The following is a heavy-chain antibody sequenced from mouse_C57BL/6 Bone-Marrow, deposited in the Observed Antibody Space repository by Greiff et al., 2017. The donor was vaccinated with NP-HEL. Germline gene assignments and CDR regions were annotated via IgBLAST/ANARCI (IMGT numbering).Heavy chain of an antibody. CDR1: GYTFTNYW. V-gene: IGHV1-63*01. CDR2: IYPGGGYT. CDR3: ARYPELGYYFDY. J-gene: IGHJ2*01. D-gene: IGHD4-1*01. Sequence: VMLVESGAELVRPGTSVKMSCKASGYTFTNYWIGWAKQRPGHGLEWIGDIYPGGGYTNYNEKFKGKATLTADKSSSTAYMQFSSLTSEDSAIYYCARYPELGYYFDYWGQGTTLTVSS.